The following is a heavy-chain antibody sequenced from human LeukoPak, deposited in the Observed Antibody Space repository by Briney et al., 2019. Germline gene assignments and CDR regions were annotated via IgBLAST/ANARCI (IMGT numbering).Heavy chain of an antibody. CDR3: ARRVTGRGTFYFDY. CDR2: IYYTGNT. D-gene: IGHD3-16*01. V-gene: IGHV4-59*08. Sequence: PSETLSLTCTVSGGSISTYYWTWIRQPPGKELEWIGYIYYTGNTNYNPALKSRVTTSLDTSRSQFSLKLNSVTAADTAVYYCARRVTGRGTFYFDYWGQGSLVTVSS. CDR1: GGSISTYY. J-gene: IGHJ4*02.